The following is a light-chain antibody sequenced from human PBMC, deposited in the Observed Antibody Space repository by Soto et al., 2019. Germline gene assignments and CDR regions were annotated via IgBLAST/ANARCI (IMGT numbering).Light chain of an antibody. CDR1: QGVSSW. J-gene: IGKJ4*01. Sequence: DIQMTQSPSSVSASVGDRVTITCRASQGVSSWVAWYQQKPGKAPKLLISTASSLQSGVPLRFSGSGSGTDFTLTISSLQPEDFATYFCQQANSFPPTFGGGTKVEIK. CDR3: QQANSFPPT. CDR2: TAS. V-gene: IGKV1-12*01.